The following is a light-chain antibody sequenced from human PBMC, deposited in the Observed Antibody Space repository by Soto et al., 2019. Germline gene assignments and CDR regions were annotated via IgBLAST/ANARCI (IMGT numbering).Light chain of an antibody. Sequence: DIQMTQSPSSVSASIGDRVTITCRASQDISSLLAWYKQKPGKAPKLLVYGASTLQSGAPSRFSGSGSGTDFTLTISSLQPEDFATYFCQQADSFPLTFGGVMMVDIK. CDR2: GAS. J-gene: IGKJ4*01. V-gene: IGKV1D-12*01. CDR1: QDISSL. CDR3: QQADSFPLT.